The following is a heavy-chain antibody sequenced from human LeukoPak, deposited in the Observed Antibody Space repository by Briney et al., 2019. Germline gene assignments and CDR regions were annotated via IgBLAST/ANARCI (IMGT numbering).Heavy chain of an antibody. Sequence: SETLSLTCAVYGGSFNGYYWSWIRQPPGKGLEWIGEINHSGSTNYNPSLKSRVTISVDTSKNQFSLKLSSVTAADTAVHYCARVGGYGADYWGQGTLVTVSS. J-gene: IGHJ4*02. CDR2: INHSGST. CDR3: ARVGGYGADY. V-gene: IGHV4-34*01. D-gene: IGHD4-17*01. CDR1: GGSFNGYY.